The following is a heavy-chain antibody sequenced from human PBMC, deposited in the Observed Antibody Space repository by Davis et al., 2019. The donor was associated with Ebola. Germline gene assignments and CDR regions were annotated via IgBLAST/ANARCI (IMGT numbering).Heavy chain of an antibody. CDR2: TYYTSKWNN. CDR1: GDSVSSGG. V-gene: IGHV6-1*01. J-gene: IGHJ4*02. Sequence: HSQTLSLTCAISGDSVSSGGWNWIRQSPSRGLEWLGRTYYTSKWNNDYAVSVKSRININPDTSKNQLSLQLNSVTPEDTAVYYCARGWLRSGLDSWGQGTLVTVSS. D-gene: IGHD5-12*01. CDR3: ARGWLRSGLDS.